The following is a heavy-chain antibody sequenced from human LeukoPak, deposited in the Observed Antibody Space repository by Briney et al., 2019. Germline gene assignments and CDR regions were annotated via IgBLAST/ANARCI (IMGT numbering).Heavy chain of an antibody. J-gene: IGHJ2*01. V-gene: IGHV3-30*02. D-gene: IGHD2-21*02. Sequence: GGSLRLSCAASGFTFSDYSMHWVRQAPGKGLNWVAFIRYDGNNKYYADSVKGRFTISRDNAKNSLYLQMNSLRAEDTAVYYCARDPVRYCGGDCYSLRGYFDLWGRGTLVTVSS. CDR3: ARDPVRYCGGDCYSLRGYFDL. CDR1: GFTFSDYS. CDR2: IRYDGNNK.